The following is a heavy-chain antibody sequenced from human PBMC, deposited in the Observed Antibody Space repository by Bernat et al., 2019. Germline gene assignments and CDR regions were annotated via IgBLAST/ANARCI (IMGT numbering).Heavy chain of an antibody. CDR3: ARADGVPGTYYYYGMDV. J-gene: IGHJ6*02. CDR1: GFSFSSYW. D-gene: IGHD5-24*01. CDR2: IKQDRSEK. V-gene: IGHV3-7*01. Sequence: EVQLVESGGGLVQPGGSLRLSCAASGFSFSSYWMSWVRQAPGKGLEWVANIKQDRSEKYYVDSVKGRFTISRDNAEKSLYLQMNSLGVVDTAVYYCARADGVPGTYYYYGMDVWGQGTTVTVSS.